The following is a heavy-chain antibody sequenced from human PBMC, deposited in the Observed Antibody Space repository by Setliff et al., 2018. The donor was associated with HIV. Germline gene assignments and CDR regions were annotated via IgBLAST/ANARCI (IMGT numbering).Heavy chain of an antibody. CDR1: GYSINTAYY. CDR3: ASAWTDFGDKNDVFDI. CDR2: FHHSGST. V-gene: IGHV4-38-2*01. J-gene: IGHJ3*02. Sequence: SETLSLTCSVSGYSINTAYYWGWIRQSPGKGLEWIGGFHHSGSTHYNPSLKSRVTISGQTSNNQFSLKLTAVTAADTAVYYCASAWTDFGDKNDVFDIWGQGTMVTVSS. D-gene: IGHD4-17*01.